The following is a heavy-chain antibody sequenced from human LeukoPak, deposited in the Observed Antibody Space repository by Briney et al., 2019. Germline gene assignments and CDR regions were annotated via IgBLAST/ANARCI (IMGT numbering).Heavy chain of an antibody. Sequence: GASVKVSSKVSGYTITELSMHWVRQARGKGLEWMGGFDPEDGETIYAQKFQGRVTMTEDTSTDTAYMELSSLRSEDTAVYYCATVGIAVAERFDYWGQGTLVTVSS. CDR2: FDPEDGET. J-gene: IGHJ4*02. D-gene: IGHD6-19*01. CDR1: GYTITELS. CDR3: ATVGIAVAERFDY. V-gene: IGHV1-24*01.